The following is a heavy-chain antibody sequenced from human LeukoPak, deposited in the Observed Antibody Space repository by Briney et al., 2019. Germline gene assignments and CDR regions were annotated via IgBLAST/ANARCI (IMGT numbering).Heavy chain of an antibody. CDR2: INHSGST. D-gene: IGHD2-2*03. CDR1: GGSFSGYY. J-gene: IGHJ6*03. CDR3: ARLDSVVVSAARDYYYYMDV. V-gene: IGHV4-34*01. Sequence: SETLSLTFAVYGGSFSGYYWSWIRQPPRKGPEWIGEINHSGSTNYNPSLKSPVHISVNTSKNQFYLKLRSVTAADTAVYYCARLDSVVVSAARDYYYYMDVWGRGTTVTVSS.